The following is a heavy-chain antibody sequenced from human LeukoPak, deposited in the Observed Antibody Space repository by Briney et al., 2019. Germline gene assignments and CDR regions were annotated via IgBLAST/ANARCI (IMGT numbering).Heavy chain of an antibody. V-gene: IGHV4-34*01. CDR1: GGSFSGYY. D-gene: IGHD6-19*01. CDR3: ARIAVAGCLDY. J-gene: IGHJ4*02. Sequence: SETLSLTCAVYGGSFSGYYWSWIRQPPGKGLEWIGEINHSGSTNYNPSLKSRVTMSVDTSKNQFSLKLSSVTAADTAVYYCARIAVAGCLDYWGQGTLVTVSS. CDR2: INHSGST.